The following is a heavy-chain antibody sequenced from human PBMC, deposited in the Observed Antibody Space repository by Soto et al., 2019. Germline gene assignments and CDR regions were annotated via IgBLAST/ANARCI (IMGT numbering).Heavy chain of an antibody. V-gene: IGHV1-18*01. D-gene: IGHD3-10*01. CDR1: GYNFNIYG. J-gene: IGHJ5*02. CDR2: ISAYDGKT. Sequence: GASVKVSCKASGYNFNIYGINWVRQAPGQGLELMGWISAYDGKTTYAEKFQGRVTMTTDASTSTAYMELRSLRSDDTAVYYCARDPHEYWPSYWFDTWGQATLVTVSS. CDR3: ARDPHEYWPSYWFDT.